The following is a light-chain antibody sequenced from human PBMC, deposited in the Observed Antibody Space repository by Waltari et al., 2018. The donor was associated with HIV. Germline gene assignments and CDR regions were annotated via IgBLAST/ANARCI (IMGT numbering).Light chain of an antibody. J-gene: IGKJ1*01. CDR2: WAS. Sequence: DIVFTQSPYSLAVSLGERATIHCKASQSVLYNSNSKNYLSWYQQRPGQPPKLLIYWASTRESGVPDRFSGSASGTDFTLTISGLQAEDVAVYYCHQYYTTPWAFGQGTKVEIK. CDR1: QSVLYNSNSKNY. V-gene: IGKV4-1*01. CDR3: HQYYTTPWA.